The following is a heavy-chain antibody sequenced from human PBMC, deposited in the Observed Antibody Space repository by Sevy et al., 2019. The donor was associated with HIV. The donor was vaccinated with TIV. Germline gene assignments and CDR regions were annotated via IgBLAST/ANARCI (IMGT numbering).Heavy chain of an antibody. D-gene: IGHD2-8*01. Sequence: QLGGSLSLSCAASGFSLRTSDMSWVRQPPGKGLEWIAYISGNRENKGETYYADSVRGRFTISRDDPRSTVYAQINSLRVEDTATYYCVQGHFANWGQGTPVTVSS. V-gene: IGHV3-23*01. CDR3: VQGHFAN. J-gene: IGHJ1*01. CDR2: ISGNRENKGET. CDR1: GFSLRTSD.